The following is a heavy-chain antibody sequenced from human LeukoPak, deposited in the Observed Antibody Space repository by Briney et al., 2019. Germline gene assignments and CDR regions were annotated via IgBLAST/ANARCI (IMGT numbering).Heavy chain of an antibody. CDR1: GYTFTDYY. J-gene: IGHJ3*02. CDR3: ATGLVVGASDAFDI. D-gene: IGHD1-26*01. V-gene: IGHV1-69-2*01. CDR2: VDPEDGET. Sequence: VASVKVSRKVSGYTFTDYYMHWVQQAPGKGLERMGLVDPEDGETIYAEKFQGRVTITADTSTDTAYMELSSLRSEDTAVYYCATGLVVGASDAFDIWGQGTMVTVSS.